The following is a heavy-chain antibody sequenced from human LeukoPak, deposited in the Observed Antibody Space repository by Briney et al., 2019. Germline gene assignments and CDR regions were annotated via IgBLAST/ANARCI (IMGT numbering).Heavy chain of an antibody. V-gene: IGHV1-2*02. CDR3: ARGIDEY. J-gene: IGHJ4*02. Sequence: ASVRVSFKACGYTFTGCYIHWMRQAPGQGLEWMGWINPKSGDTNYAQKFLGRVTVTRDTSGSTAYMELSRLKSDDTAVYYCARGIDEYWGQGTLVTVSS. CDR1: GYTFTGCY. CDR2: INPKSGDT.